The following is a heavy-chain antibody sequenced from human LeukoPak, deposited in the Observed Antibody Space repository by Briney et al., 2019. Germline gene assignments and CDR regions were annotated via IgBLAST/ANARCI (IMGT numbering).Heavy chain of an antibody. D-gene: IGHD1-26*01. J-gene: IGHJ4*02. CDR1: GYSISIGYY. CDR2: IYHSGST. Sequence: SETLSLTCAVSGYSISIGYYWGWIRQPPGKGLEWIGSIYHSGSTYYNPSLKSRVTISVDTSKNQFSLKLSSVTAADTAVYYCARESAGDSGSSRDQVDYWGQGTLVTVSS. CDR3: ARESAGDSGSSRDQVDY. V-gene: IGHV4-38-2*02.